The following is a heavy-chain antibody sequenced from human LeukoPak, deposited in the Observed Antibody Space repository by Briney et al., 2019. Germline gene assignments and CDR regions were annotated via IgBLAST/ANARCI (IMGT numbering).Heavy chain of an antibody. Sequence: GGSLRLSCAASGFSVSSNFLSWVRQAPGKGPEWVSMIYSDGTTHYVDSVRGRFAISRDTSRNTVFLQMNSLRAEDTAVYYCASEKTDAFDIWGQGTMVTVSS. CDR1: GFSVSSNF. V-gene: IGHV3-53*01. CDR3: ASEKTDAFDI. CDR2: IYSDGTT. J-gene: IGHJ3*02.